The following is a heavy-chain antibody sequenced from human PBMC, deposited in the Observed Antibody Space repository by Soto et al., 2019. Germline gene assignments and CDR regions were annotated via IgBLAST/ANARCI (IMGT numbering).Heavy chain of an antibody. V-gene: IGHV3-23*01. CDR2: ISGSGGST. J-gene: IGHJ4*02. D-gene: IGHD3-22*01. CDR3: ARDDAYYYDSSGYYPLDY. CDR1: GFTFSSYA. Sequence: EVQLLESGGGLVQPGGSLRLSCAASGFTFSSYAMSWVRQAPGKGLEWVSAISGSGGSTYYADSVKGRFTISRDNSKNTLYLQMNSQRAEDTAVYYCARDDAYYYDSSGYYPLDYWGQGTLVTVSS.